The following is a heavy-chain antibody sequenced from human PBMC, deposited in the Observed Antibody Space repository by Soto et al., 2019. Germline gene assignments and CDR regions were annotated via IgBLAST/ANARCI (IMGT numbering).Heavy chain of an antibody. V-gene: IGHV3-74*01. CDR3: VREMPVPIRGGYYYYSVLDA. CDR1: GFSFNDNW. Sequence: GGSLRLSCAASGFSFNDNWMHWVRQVPGKGLMWVSRLKSDGRDTIYADSVKGRFTVSRDSAKNTLYLQMNSLRVEDTAMYDCVREMPVPIRGGYYYYSVLDAWGQGTTVTVSS. D-gene: IGHD2-2*01. J-gene: IGHJ6*02. CDR2: LKSDGRDT.